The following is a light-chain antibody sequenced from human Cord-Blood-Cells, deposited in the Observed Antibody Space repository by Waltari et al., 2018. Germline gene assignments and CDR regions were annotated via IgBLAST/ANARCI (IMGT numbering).Light chain of an antibody. Sequence: SYELTQPHSVSVALGQTARLTCGGNNIGSKNVHWYKKKPGQAHVLVIYRDINRPAGIPERFSGSKSGNTATLTISRAQAGDEADYYCQVWDSSTVFGTGTKVTVL. J-gene: IGLJ1*01. CDR2: RDI. V-gene: IGLV3-9*01. CDR3: QVWDSSTV. CDR1: NIGSKN.